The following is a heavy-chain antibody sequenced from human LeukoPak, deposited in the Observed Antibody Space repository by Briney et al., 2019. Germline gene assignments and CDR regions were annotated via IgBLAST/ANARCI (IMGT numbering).Heavy chain of an antibody. Sequence: GGSLRLSCAASGFTFSSYAMHWVRQAPGKGLEYVSAISSNGGSTYYANSVKGRFTISRDNSKNTLYLQMGSLRAEDMAVYYCARGRWIQLWFDYWGQGTVVTVSS. CDR3: ARGRWIQLWFDY. D-gene: IGHD5-18*01. V-gene: IGHV3-64*01. CDR2: ISSNGGST. CDR1: GFTFSSYA. J-gene: IGHJ4*02.